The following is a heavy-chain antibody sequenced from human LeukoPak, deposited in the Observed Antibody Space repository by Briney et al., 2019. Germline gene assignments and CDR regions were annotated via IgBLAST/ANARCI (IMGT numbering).Heavy chain of an antibody. J-gene: IGHJ4*02. CDR1: GFAFSSYW. D-gene: IGHD1-26*01. V-gene: IGHV3-7*01. Sequence: PGGSLRLSCVASGFAFSSYWMTWVRQAPGKGLEWVANIKQDGGKEYYVDSVKGRFTISRDNAKNSLFLQMNSLRVEDTAVYYCARLGGSYYTYWGQGTLVTVSS. CDR3: ARLGGSYYTY. CDR2: IKQDGGKE.